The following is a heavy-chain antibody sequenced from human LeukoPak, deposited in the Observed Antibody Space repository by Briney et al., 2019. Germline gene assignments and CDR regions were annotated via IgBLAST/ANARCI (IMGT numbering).Heavy chain of an antibody. J-gene: IGHJ4*02. CDR2: ISSSSSYI. V-gene: IGHV3-21*01. CDR1: GFTFSNYW. Sequence: GGSLRLSCAASGFTFSNYWMTWVRQAPGKGLEWVSSISSSSSYIYYADSVKGRFTISRDNAKNSLYLQMNSLRAEDTAVYYCARDRKGYCSSTSCPTDFDYWGQGTLVTVSS. D-gene: IGHD2-2*01. CDR3: ARDRKGYCSSTSCPTDFDY.